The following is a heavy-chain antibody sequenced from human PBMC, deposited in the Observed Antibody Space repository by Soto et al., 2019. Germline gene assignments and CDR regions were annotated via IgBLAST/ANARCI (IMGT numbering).Heavy chain of an antibody. CDR1: GYSFTSYW. V-gene: IGHV5-51*01. CDR3: ARRVSYYDSSGSPPTPYYAFDI. J-gene: IGHJ3*02. D-gene: IGHD3-22*01. CDR2: IYPGDSDT. Sequence: GESLKISCKGSGYSFTSYWIGWVRQMPGKGLEWMGIIYPGDSDTRYSPSFQGQVTISADKSISTAYLQWSSLKASDTAMYYCARRVSYYDSSGSPPTPYYAFDIWGQGTMVTVSS.